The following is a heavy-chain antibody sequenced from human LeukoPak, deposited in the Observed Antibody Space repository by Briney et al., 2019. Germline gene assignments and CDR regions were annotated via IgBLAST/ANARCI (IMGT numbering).Heavy chain of an antibody. CDR3: ARDPQTWVFDI. Sequence: SETLSLTCTVSGVSISSYYWSWIRQPPGKGLEWIGYISDSGSTDYNPSLRGRVTISVDTSNSQFSLKLNSVTAADTAVYYCARDPQTWVFDIWGQGTMVTVSS. J-gene: IGHJ3*02. CDR1: GVSISSYY. V-gene: IGHV4-59*01. D-gene: IGHD3-16*01. CDR2: ISDSGST.